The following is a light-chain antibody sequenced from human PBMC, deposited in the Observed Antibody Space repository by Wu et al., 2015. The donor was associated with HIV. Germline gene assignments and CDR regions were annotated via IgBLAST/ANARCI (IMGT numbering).Light chain of an antibody. J-gene: IGKJ1*01. Sequence: DIQMTQSPSTLSASVGDRVTITCRASESIGSWLAWYQQKPGKAPKLLIYKASSLESGVPSRFSGSGSGTEFTLTIISLQPDDFATYYCHQYNSNPWTFGQGTKVE. CDR3: HQYNSNPWT. CDR2: KAS. CDR1: ESIGSW. V-gene: IGKV1-5*03.